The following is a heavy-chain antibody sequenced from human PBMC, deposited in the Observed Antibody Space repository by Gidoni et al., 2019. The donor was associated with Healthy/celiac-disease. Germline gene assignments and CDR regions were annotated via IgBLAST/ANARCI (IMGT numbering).Heavy chain of an antibody. CDR1: GFTFSSYY. J-gene: IGHJ4*02. V-gene: IGHV3-13*01. CDR3: ARAGGAVAPFDY. D-gene: IGHD6-19*01. CDR2: SGTAGDT. Sequence: EVQLVESGGGLVQPGGSLRLSCSASGFTFSSYYMHWVRQATGKGLEWVSASGTAGDTYYPGSVKGRFTISRENAKNSLYLQMNSLRAGDTAVYYCARAGGAVAPFDYWGQGTLVTVSS.